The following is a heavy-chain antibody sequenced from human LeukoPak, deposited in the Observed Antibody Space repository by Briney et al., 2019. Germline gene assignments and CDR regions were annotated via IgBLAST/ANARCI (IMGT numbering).Heavy chain of an antibody. J-gene: IGHJ6*02. CDR3: ASRDYVYYYGMDV. CDR1: GGSISSYY. D-gene: IGHD4-17*01. CDR2: IYYSGST. V-gene: IGHV4-59*01. Sequence: SETLSLTCTVSGGSISSYYWSWIRQPPGKGLEWIGYIYYSGSTNYNPSLKSRVTISVDTSKNQFSLKLSSVTAADTAVYYCASRDYVYYYGMDVWGQGTTVTVSS.